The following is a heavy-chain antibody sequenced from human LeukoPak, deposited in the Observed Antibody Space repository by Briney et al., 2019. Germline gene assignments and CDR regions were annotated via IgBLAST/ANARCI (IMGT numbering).Heavy chain of an antibody. Sequence: GGSLRLSCAASGFTFSSYGMSWVRQAPGKGLEWVSSISSSSSYIYYADSVKGRFTISRDNAKNSLYLQMNSLRAEDTAVYYCARDKGPLLMATITSWDYWGQGTLVTVSS. V-gene: IGHV3-21*01. CDR3: ARDKGPLLMATITSWDY. CDR1: GFTFSSYG. D-gene: IGHD5-24*01. J-gene: IGHJ4*02. CDR2: ISSSSSYI.